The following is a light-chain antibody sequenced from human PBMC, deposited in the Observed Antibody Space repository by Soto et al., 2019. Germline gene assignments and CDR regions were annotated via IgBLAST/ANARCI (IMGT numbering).Light chain of an antibody. Sequence: QSVLTQPASVSGSPGQSITISCTGTSSDVGSYKLVSWYQQHPGKAPKLMISEVSKRPSGISDLFSGSKSGSTASLTISGLQAEDEADYYCCSYAGTSTHTVFGGGTQLTVL. CDR2: EVS. CDR3: CSYAGTSTHTV. J-gene: IGLJ7*01. V-gene: IGLV2-23*02. CDR1: SSDVGSYKL.